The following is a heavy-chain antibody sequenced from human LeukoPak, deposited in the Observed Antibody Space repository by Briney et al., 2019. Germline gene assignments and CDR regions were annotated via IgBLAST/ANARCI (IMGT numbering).Heavy chain of an antibody. D-gene: IGHD5-24*01. CDR1: GFPISNYW. Sequence: PGGSLRLSCAASGFPISNYWMSWVRQAPGKGLEWVASISPDGSVKHYVDSVKGRFTISRDNAKNSLSLQMNSPRAEDTAVYFCARLLGMVTTFDIWGQGTVVTVSS. CDR2: ISPDGSVK. CDR3: ARLLGMVTTFDI. J-gene: IGHJ3*02. V-gene: IGHV3-7*02.